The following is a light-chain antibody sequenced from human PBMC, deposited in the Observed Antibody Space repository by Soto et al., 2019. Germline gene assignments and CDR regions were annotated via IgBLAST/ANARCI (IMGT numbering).Light chain of an antibody. CDR2: GNN. Sequence: QSVLTQPPSASGTPGQRVTISCSGSGSNIGTNTVNWYRQLPGTAPKLLIYGNNQRPSGVPDRFSGSKSGTSASLAISGLQSEDEADYYCAAWDGSLNSVLFGGGTQLTVL. J-gene: IGLJ2*01. CDR3: AAWDGSLNSVL. V-gene: IGLV1-44*01. CDR1: GSNIGTNT.